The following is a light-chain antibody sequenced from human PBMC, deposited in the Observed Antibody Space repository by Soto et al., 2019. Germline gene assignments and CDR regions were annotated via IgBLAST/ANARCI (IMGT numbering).Light chain of an antibody. V-gene: IGKV1-6*01. CDR1: QGIRND. J-gene: IGKJ2*01. CDR2: AAS. CDR3: LQDYNYPHT. Sequence: AIPMTQSPSSLSASVGDRVTITCRASQGIRNDLGWYQQKPRKAPKVLIYAASSLQSGVTSRFSGSGSGTDFTLTISSLQPEDSATYYCLQDYNYPHTFGQGTKLEIK.